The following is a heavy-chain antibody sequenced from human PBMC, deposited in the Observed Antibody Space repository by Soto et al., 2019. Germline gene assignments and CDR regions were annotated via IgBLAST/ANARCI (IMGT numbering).Heavy chain of an antibody. CDR2: ISSSSSTI. CDR1: GFTFSSYS. D-gene: IGHD3-9*01. V-gene: IGHV3-48*01. Sequence: EVQLVESGGGLVQPGGSLRLSCAASGFTFSSYSMNWVRQAPGKGLEWVSYISSSSSTIYYADSVKGRFTISRDNAKNSLYLQMNSLRAEDTAVYYCARDIYDILTGYYKGMGYWCQGTLVTVSS. J-gene: IGHJ4*02. CDR3: ARDIYDILTGYYKGMGY.